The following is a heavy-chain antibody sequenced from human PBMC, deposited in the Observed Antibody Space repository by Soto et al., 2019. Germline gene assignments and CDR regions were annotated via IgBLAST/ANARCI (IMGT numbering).Heavy chain of an antibody. CDR2: IIPIFGTA. CDR1: GGTFSSYA. Sequence: ASVKVSCKASGGTFSSYAISWVRQAPGQGLEWMGGIIPIFGTANYAQKFQGRVTITADESTSTAYMELSSLRSEDTAVYYCANHYYDSSGYYPAWGQGTLVTVSS. V-gene: IGHV1-69*13. J-gene: IGHJ4*02. CDR3: ANHYYDSSGYYPA. D-gene: IGHD3-22*01.